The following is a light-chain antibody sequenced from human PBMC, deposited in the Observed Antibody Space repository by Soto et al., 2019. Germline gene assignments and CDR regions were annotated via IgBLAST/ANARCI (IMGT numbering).Light chain of an antibody. CDR3: PSFDSRLGGPIVV. Sequence: QSVLTQPPSVSGAPGQRVTISCTGSSSNIGAGYDVHWYQQLPGTAPKLLIYGNSNRPSGVPDRFSGSKSGTSASLAITGLQAEDEAYYYLPSFDSRLGGPIVVFGGGTKLTVL. J-gene: IGLJ2*01. CDR1: SSNIGAGYD. V-gene: IGLV1-40*01. CDR2: GNS.